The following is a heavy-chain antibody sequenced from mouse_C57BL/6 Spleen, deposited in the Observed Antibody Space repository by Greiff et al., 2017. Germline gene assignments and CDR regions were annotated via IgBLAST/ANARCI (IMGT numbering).Heavy chain of an antibody. CDR2: ISSGGDYI. D-gene: IGHD3-2*02. J-gene: IGHJ2*01. Sequence: EVKLMESGEGLVKPGGSLKLSCAASGFTFSSYARSWVRQTPEKRLEWVAYISSGGDYIYYADTVKGRFTISRDNARNTLYLQMSSLKSEDTAMYYCTRAAQATLGYWGQGTTLTVSS. CDR1: GFTFSSYA. CDR3: TRAAQATLGY. V-gene: IGHV5-9-1*02.